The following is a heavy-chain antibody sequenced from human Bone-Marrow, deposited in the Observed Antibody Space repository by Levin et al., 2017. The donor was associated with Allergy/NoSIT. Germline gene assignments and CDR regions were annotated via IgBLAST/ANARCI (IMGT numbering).Heavy chain of an antibody. CDR1: GGSVSSGSYY. CDR2: IYYSGST. J-gene: IGHJ4*02. CDR3: ARDVTYYDILTGYVEPLYYFDY. D-gene: IGHD3-9*01. Sequence: SETLSLTCTVSGGSVSSGSYYWSWIRQPPGKGLEWIGYIYYSGSTNYNPSLKSRVTISVDTSKNQFSLKLSSVTAADTAVYYCARDVTYYDILTGYVEPLYYFDYWGQGTLVTVSS. V-gene: IGHV4-61*01.